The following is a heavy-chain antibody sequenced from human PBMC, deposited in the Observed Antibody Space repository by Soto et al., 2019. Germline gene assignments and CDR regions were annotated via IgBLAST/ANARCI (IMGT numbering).Heavy chain of an antibody. D-gene: IGHD2-15*01. J-gene: IGHJ6*02. V-gene: IGHV3-30*18. CDR3: AKDHFGGGSGGLGGMDF. CDR1: GFTFSSYG. CDR2: ISYDGSNK. Sequence: GGSLRLSCAASGFTFSSYGMHWVRQAPGKGLEWVAVISYDGSNKYYADSVKGRFTISRDNSKNTLYLQMNSLRAEDTAVYYCAKDHFGGGSGGLGGMDFWGQGTTVTVAS.